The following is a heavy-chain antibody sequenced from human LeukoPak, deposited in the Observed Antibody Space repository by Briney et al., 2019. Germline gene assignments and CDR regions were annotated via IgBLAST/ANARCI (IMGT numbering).Heavy chain of an antibody. D-gene: IGHD3-10*01. CDR2: ISAYNGNT. V-gene: IGHV1-18*01. CDR1: GYTFTSYG. Sequence: ASVKVSRKASGYTFTSYGISWVRQAPGQGLEWMGWISAYNGNTNYAQKLQGRVTMTTDTSTSTAYMELRSLRSDDTAVYYCARDWGPYYYGSGSYPDAFDIWGQGTMVTVSS. CDR3: ARDWGPYYYGSGSYPDAFDI. J-gene: IGHJ3*02.